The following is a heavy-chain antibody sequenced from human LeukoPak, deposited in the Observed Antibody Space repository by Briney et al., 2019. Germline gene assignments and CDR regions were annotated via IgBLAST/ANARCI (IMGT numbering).Heavy chain of an antibody. CDR3: ARDPLIAARLMAPRYAMDV. CDR2: IYYSGST. Sequence: SETLSLTCTVSGGSISSGDYYWSWIRQPTGKGLEWIGYIYYSGSTYYNPSLKSRVTISVDTSKNQFSLKLSSVTAADTAVYYCARDPLIAARLMAPRYAMDVWGQGTTVTVSS. J-gene: IGHJ6*02. CDR1: GGSISSGDYY. V-gene: IGHV4-30-4*01. D-gene: IGHD6-6*01.